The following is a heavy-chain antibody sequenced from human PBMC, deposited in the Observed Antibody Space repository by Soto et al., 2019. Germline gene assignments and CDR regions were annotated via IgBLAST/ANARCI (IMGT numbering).Heavy chain of an antibody. J-gene: IGHJ6*02. CDR2: IYYSGST. Sequence: QVQLQESGPGLVKPSETLSLTCTVSGGSISSYYWSWIRQPPGKGLEWIGYIYYSGSTNYNPYLKSRVTISVDTSKNQFSLKLSSVTAADTAVYYCARDRSSRYDYYGMDVWGQGTTVTVSS. V-gene: IGHV4-59*01. D-gene: IGHD2-15*01. CDR1: GGSISSYY. CDR3: ARDRSSRYDYYGMDV.